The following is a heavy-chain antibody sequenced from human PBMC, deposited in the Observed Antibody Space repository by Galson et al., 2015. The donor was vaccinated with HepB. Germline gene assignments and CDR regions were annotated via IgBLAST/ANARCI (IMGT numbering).Heavy chain of an antibody. D-gene: IGHD3-22*01. CDR1: GFTFSSYG. CDR2: ISYDGSNK. CDR3: TRSGADYYDSSGYQTN. J-gene: IGHJ4*02. V-gene: IGHV3-30*03. Sequence: SLRLSCAASGFTFSSYGMHWVRQAPGKGLEWVAVISYDGSNKYYADSVKGRFTISRDNSKNTLYLQMNSLKTGDTAVYYCTRSGADYYDSSGYQTNWGQGTLVTVSS.